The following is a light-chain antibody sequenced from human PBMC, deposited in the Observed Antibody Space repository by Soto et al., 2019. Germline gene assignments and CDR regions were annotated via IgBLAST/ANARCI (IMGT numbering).Light chain of an antibody. CDR2: KAS. CDR1: QNIYSW. V-gene: IGKV1-5*03. Sequence: DIQMTQSPSTLSASVGDRVTITCRASQNIYSWLAWNRQKPGKAPKLLLYKASNLESGVPSRFSGSGSGTEFTLTISSLQPDDFATYYCQQYNSFPWTFGQGTKVEIK. CDR3: QQYNSFPWT. J-gene: IGKJ1*01.